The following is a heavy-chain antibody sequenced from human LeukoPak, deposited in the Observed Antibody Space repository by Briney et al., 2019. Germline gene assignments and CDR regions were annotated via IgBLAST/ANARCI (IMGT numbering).Heavy chain of an antibody. CDR1: GYTFTSYG. V-gene: IGHV1-18*01. D-gene: IGHD3-22*01. CDR3: ARDCSNYYDSSGPIGAFDI. CDR2: ISAYNGNT. J-gene: IGHJ3*02. Sequence: GASVKVSCKASGYTFTSYGISGVRQAPGQGLDWMGWISAYNGNTNYAQKFQGRVTITADESTSTAYMELSSLRSEDTAVYYCARDCSNYYDSSGPIGAFDIWGQGTMVTVSS.